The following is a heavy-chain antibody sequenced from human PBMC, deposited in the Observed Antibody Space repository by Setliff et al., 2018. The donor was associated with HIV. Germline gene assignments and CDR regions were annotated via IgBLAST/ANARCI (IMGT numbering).Heavy chain of an antibody. V-gene: IGHV3-9*01. Sequence: PGGSLRLSCAASGFNFNDYAMHWVRQAPGEGLEWVSGISWNSGSIGYADSVKGRFSISRDNAKDSVYLQMNSLRTEDTAFYYCAKKVAGVNWYLDLWGRGTLVTVSS. J-gene: IGHJ2*01. CDR1: GFNFNDYA. CDR3: AKKVAGVNWYLDL. D-gene: IGHD6-19*01. CDR2: ISWNSGSI.